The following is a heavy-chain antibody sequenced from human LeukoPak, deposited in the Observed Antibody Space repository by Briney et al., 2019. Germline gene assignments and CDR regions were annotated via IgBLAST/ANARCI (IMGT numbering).Heavy chain of an antibody. CDR2: ISYDGSNK. D-gene: IGHD3-22*01. CDR1: GFTFSSYG. CDR3: ATTRKAYYYDSSGYYFDY. Sequence: GGSLRLSCAASGFTFSSYGMHWVRQAPGKGLEWVAVISYDGSNKYYADSVKGRFTISRDNSKNTLYLQMNSLRAEDTAVYYCATTRKAYYYDSSGYYFDYWGQGTLVTVSS. V-gene: IGHV3-30*03. J-gene: IGHJ4*02.